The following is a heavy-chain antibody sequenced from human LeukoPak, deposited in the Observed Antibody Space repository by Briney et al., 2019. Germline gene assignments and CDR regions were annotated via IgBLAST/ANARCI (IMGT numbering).Heavy chain of an antibody. Sequence: GGSLRLSCAASGFSFSSYGMGWVRPAPGEGLEWVSSISGSGDSTYYADSVKSRFTISRDNSKNTFYLQMNSLRADDAALYYCAKDRTGTSGRDGLDPWGQGTLVTVSS. CDR3: AKDRTGTSGRDGLDP. V-gene: IGHV3-23*01. D-gene: IGHD1-1*01. CDR2: ISGSGDST. CDR1: GFSFSSYG. J-gene: IGHJ5*02.